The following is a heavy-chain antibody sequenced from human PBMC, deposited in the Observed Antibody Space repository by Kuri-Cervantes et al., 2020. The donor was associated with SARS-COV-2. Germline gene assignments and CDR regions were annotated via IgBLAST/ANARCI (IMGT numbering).Heavy chain of an antibody. D-gene: IGHD2/OR15-2a*01. V-gene: IGHV3-30*02. CDR3: AALLWSAFDI. CDR1: GFTFSSYA. J-gene: IGHJ3*02. Sequence: GGSLRLSCAASGFTFSSYAMSWVRQAPGKGLEWVAFIRYDGSNKYYADSVKGRFTISRDNSKNTLYLQMNSLRAEDTAVYYCAALLWSAFDIWGQGTTVTVSS. CDR2: IRYDGSNK.